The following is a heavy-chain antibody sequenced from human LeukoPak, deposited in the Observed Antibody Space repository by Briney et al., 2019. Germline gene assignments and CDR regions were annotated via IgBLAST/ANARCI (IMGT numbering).Heavy chain of an antibody. CDR3: ASRYFDY. CDR2: IYGAGST. Sequence: GGSLRLSCLVSGFSVSNNYVSWVRQAPGKGLEWVSNIYGAGSTNYADSVRGRFTISRDNAKNSLYLQMNSLRAEDTALYYCASRYFDYWGQGTLVTVSS. CDR1: GFSVSNNY. J-gene: IGHJ4*02. V-gene: IGHV3-53*05.